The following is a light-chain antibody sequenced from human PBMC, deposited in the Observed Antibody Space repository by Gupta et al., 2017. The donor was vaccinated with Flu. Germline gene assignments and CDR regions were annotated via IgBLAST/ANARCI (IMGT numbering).Light chain of an antibody. J-gene: IGKJ1*01. CDR1: QSVSRY. V-gene: IGKV1-39*01. CDR3: QQSSSAPRT. Sequence: VGDRVTITCRASQSVSRYLNWYQQKVGTAPKLLIHGASYLESGVPSRFSGSGSGTDFTLTINSLQPEDFATYYCQQSSSAPRTFGQGTKVEI. CDR2: GAS.